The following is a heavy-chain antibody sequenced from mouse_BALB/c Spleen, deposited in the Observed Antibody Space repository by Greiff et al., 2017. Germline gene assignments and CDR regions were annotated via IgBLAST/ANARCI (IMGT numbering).Heavy chain of an antibody. V-gene: IGHV5-6-3*01. Sequence: EVQGVESGGGLVQPGGSLKLSCAASGFTFSSYGMSWVRQTPDKRLELVATINSNGGSTYYPDSVKGRFTISRDNAKNTLHLQMSSLKSEDTAMYYCARDRRSFDYWGQGTTLTVSS. CDR2: INSNGGST. CDR3: ARDRRSFDY. CDR1: GFTFSSYG. J-gene: IGHJ2*01.